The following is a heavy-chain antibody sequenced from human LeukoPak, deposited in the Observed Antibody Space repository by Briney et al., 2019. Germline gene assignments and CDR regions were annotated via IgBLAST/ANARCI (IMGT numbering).Heavy chain of an antibody. V-gene: IGHV3-13*01. Sequence: PGGSLRLSCAASGFTFSSYDMHWVRQATGKGLEWVSAIGTAGDTYYPGSVKVRFTISRENAKNSLYLQMNSLRAGDTAVYYCARGSTNRDFDYWGQGTLVTVSS. CDR1: GFTFSSYD. J-gene: IGHJ4*02. CDR2: IGTAGDT. D-gene: IGHD2-2*01. CDR3: ARGSTNRDFDY.